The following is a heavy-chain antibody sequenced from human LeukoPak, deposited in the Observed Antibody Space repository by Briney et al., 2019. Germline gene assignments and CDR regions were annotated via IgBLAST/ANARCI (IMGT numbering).Heavy chain of an antibody. Sequence: GGSLRLSCAASGFTFSSYAMSWVRQAPGKGLEWVSAISGSGGSTYYADSVKGRLTISRDNSKNTLYLQMNSLRAEDTAVYYCAKVGNYGDYYFDYWGQGTLVTVSS. J-gene: IGHJ4*02. CDR2: ISGSGGST. D-gene: IGHD4-17*01. V-gene: IGHV3-23*01. CDR1: GFTFSSYA. CDR3: AKVGNYGDYYFDY.